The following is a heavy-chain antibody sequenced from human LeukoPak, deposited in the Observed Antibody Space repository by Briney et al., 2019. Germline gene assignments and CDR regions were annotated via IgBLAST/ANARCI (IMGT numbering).Heavy chain of an antibody. Sequence: GGSLRLSCAASGFTFSSYSMNWVRQAPGKGLEWVSSISSSSSYIYYADSVKGRFTISRDNAKNSLYLQMNSLRAEDTAVYYCAREGEMATINYFDYWGQGTLVTVSS. CDR3: AREGEMATINYFDY. J-gene: IGHJ4*02. V-gene: IGHV3-21*01. D-gene: IGHD5-24*01. CDR1: GFTFSSYS. CDR2: ISSSSSYI.